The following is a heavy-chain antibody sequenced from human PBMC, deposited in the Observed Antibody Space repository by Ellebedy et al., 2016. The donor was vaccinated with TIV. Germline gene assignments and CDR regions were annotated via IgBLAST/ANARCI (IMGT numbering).Heavy chain of an antibody. CDR1: GFTFSSYW. CDR3: AREGEWLLDY. J-gene: IGHJ4*02. CDR2: IKQDGSEE. Sequence: GGSLRLXXAASGFTFSSYWMTWVRQAPGKGLEWAANIKQDGSEETYVDSVKGRFTISRDNAKNSVYLQMNSLRAEDTAVYYCAREGEWLLDYWGQGTLVTVSS. D-gene: IGHD3-3*01. V-gene: IGHV3-7*01.